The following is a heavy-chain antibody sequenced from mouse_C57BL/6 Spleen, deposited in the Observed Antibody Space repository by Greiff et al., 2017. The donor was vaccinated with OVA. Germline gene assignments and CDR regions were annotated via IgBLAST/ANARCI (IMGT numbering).Heavy chain of an antibody. CDR2: IDPSDSET. J-gene: IGHJ1*03. CDR1: GYTFTSYW. Sequence: QVQLQQPGAELVRPGSSVKLSCKASGYTFTSYWMHWVKQRPIQGLEWIGNIDPSDSETHYNQKFKDKATLTVDKSSSTAYMQLSSLTSEDSAVYYCARGNLLLRYFDVWGTGTTVTVSS. D-gene: IGHD1-1*01. CDR3: ARGNLLLRYFDV. V-gene: IGHV1-52*01.